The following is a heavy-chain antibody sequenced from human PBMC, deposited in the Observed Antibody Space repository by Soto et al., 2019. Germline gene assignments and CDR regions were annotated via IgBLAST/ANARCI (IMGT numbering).Heavy chain of an antibody. V-gene: IGHV4-34*01. CDR2: YNHSGSN. J-gene: IGHJ4*02. Sequence: QVQLQQWGAGLLKPSETLSLTCAVYGGSFSGYYWSWIRQPPGTGLEWIGEYNHSGSNNDNPSLKSRVPISVDTSKNQVPLKLSSETAADTAVYYCARVRATGCTDYWGQGTLVTVSS. CDR1: GGSFSGYY. CDR3: ARVRATGCTDY.